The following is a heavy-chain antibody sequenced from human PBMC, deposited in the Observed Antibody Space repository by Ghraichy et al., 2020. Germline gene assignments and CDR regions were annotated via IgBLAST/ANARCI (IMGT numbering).Heavy chain of an antibody. CDR3: ARASAVVRFYYYAGMDV. D-gene: IGHD4-23*01. Sequence: GGSLRLSCVASGFTFSGYNMNWVRQSPGKGLEWVSYITSSSRTIFYADSVKGRFTISRDNAQNSLYLQMNSLRDEDTAIYYCARASAVVRFYYYAGMDVWGQGNTVTV. J-gene: IGHJ6*02. CDR1: GFTFSGYN. CDR2: ITSSSRTI. V-gene: IGHV3-48*02.